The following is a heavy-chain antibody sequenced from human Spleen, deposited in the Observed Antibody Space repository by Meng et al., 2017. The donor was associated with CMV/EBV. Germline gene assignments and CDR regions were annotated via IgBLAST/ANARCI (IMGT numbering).Heavy chain of an antibody. CDR1: GYTFTDYY. CDR2: INPSSGVT. Sequence: ASVKVSCKASGYTFTDYYIHWVRQAPGQGLEWMGWINPSSGVTNYAQELQGRVTMTRDTSISTAYMDLSRLRSDDTAVYSCARDQVGIDYGDKGPIDFWGQGTLVTVSS. V-gene: IGHV1-2*02. D-gene: IGHD4-17*01. CDR3: ARDQVGIDYGDKGPIDF. J-gene: IGHJ4*02.